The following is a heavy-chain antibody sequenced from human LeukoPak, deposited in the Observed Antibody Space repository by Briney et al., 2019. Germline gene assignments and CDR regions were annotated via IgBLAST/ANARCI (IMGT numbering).Heavy chain of an antibody. Sequence: SQTLSLTCAISGDSVSSYSAGWNWIRQSPSRGLEWLGRTYYRSKWYNEYALSVRSRITISPDTSKNQVSLQLNSVTPDDTAFYYCGRDIGAAIGRWGQGTLVTVSS. CDR2: TYYRSKWYN. D-gene: IGHD6-13*01. CDR3: GRDIGAAIGR. J-gene: IGHJ4*02. V-gene: IGHV6-1*01. CDR1: GDSVSSYSAG.